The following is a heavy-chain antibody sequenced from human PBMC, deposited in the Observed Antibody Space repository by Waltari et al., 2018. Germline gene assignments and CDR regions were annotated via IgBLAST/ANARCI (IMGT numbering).Heavy chain of an antibody. J-gene: IGHJ4*02. CDR1: GGSISSYY. CDR2: IYYRGST. V-gene: IGHV4-59*01. D-gene: IGHD3-3*01. Sequence: QVQLQQWGAGLLKPSETLSLTCTVSGGSISSYYWSWIRQPPGKGLEWIGYIYYRGSTNYNPSLKSRVTISVDTSKNQFSLKLSSVTAADTAVYYCARDSPDFWSGYYSSCGQGTLVTVSS. CDR3: ARDSPDFWSGYYSS.